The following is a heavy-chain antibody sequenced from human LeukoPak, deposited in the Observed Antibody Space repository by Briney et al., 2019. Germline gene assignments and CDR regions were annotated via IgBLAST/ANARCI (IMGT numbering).Heavy chain of an antibody. J-gene: IGHJ5*02. CDR2: INYNGGST. V-gene: IGHV3-20*04. Sequence: PAGSLRLSCAASGFTFNGYDMSWVRQAPGKGLEWVSGINYNGGSTGYADSVKGRFTISRDNAKNSLYLQMSSLRAEDTALYYGTRSGSGSELNWFDPWGQGTLVTVSS. D-gene: IGHD3-10*01. CDR1: GFTFNGYD. CDR3: TRSGSGSELNWFDP.